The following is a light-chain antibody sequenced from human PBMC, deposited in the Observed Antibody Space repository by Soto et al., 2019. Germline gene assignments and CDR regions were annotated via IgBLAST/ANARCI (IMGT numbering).Light chain of an antibody. CDR1: QSVSSY. V-gene: IGKV3-11*01. CDR2: HAS. CDR3: QQRSNWPLT. J-gene: IGKJ4*01. Sequence: EIVLTQSPSTLSLSPGERATLSCRASQSVSSYLAWYQQKPGQAPSLLIYHASNRATGIPARFSGSGSGTDFTLTISSLAPEDFAVYYCQQRSNWPLTFGGGTKVDNK.